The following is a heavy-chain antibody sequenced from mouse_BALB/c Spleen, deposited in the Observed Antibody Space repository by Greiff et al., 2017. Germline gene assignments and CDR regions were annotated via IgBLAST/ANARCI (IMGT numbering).Heavy chain of an antibody. Sequence: SGPELVKPGALVKISCKASGYTFTSYDINWVKQRPGQGLEWIGWIYPGDGSTKYNEKFKGKATLTADKSSSTAYMQLSSLTSENSAVYVCASHYDYDAFAYWGQGTLVTVSA. D-gene: IGHD2-4*01. J-gene: IGHJ3*01. V-gene: IGHV1S33*01. CDR3: ASHYDYDAFAY. CDR2: IYPGDGST. CDR1: GYTFTSYD.